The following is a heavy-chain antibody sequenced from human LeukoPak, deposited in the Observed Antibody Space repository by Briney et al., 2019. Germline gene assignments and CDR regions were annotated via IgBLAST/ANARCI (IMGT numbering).Heavy chain of an antibody. CDR2: INDSGST. J-gene: IGHJ1*01. CDR1: GGSFGGYY. V-gene: IGHV4-34*01. CDR3: ARYSMYSKSSGYNL. D-gene: IGHD6-19*01. Sequence: SETLSLTCAVYGGSFGGYYWSWVRQPPGKGLEWIGEINDSGSTNYIPSLKSRVTISVDRSKNQFSLWLSSVTAADTAMYYCARYSMYSKSSGYNLWGQGTLVTVSS.